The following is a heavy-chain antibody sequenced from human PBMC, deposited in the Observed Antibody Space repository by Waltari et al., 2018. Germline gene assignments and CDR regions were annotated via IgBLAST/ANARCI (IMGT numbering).Heavy chain of an antibody. CDR2: IYYSGST. D-gene: IGHD2-15*01. CDR3: ARGLLLPFDY. J-gene: IGHJ4*02. CDR1: GGSISSYS. Sequence: QVQLQESGPGLVKPSETLSLTCTVSGGSISSYSWSWIRQPPGKGLEWIGYIYYSGSTNYNPSLKSRVTISVDTSKNQFSLKLSSVTAADTAVYYCARGLLLPFDYWGQGTLVTVSS. V-gene: IGHV4-59*01.